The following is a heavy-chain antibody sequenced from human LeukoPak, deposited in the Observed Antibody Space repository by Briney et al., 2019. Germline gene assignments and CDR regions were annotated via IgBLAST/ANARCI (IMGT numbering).Heavy chain of an antibody. V-gene: IGHV4-34*01. D-gene: IGHD3-3*01. CDR3: ARGLTYYDFWSGYPGDYYHYMDV. CDR2: INHSGST. J-gene: IGHJ6*03. CDR1: GGSFSGYY. Sequence: PSETLSLTCAVYGGSFSGYYWSWIRQPPGKGLEWIGEINHSGSTNYNPSLKSRVTISVDTSKNQFSLKLSSVTAADTAVYYCARGLTYYDFWSGYPGDYYHYMDVWGKGTTVTVSS.